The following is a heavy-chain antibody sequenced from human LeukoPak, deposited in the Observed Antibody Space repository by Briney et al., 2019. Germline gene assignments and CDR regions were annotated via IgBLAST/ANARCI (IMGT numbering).Heavy chain of an antibody. CDR3: ARHGRHQNYDY. D-gene: IGHD2-2*01. J-gene: IGHJ4*02. CDR1: GGSITISNYY. Sequence: SETLSLTCTVSGGSITISNYYRTWVRQPPGKGLEWIGSIDYSENTYYNPSLKSRVTISVDTSKSQFSLELNSATAADTAVYYCARHGRHQNYDYWGQGILVTVSS. CDR2: IDYSENT. V-gene: IGHV4-39*01.